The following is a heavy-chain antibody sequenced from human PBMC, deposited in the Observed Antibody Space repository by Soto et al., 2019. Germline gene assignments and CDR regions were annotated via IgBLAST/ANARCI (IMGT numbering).Heavy chain of an antibody. J-gene: IGHJ4*02. Sequence: QVQLVESGGGVVQPGRSLRLSCAASGFTFSSYGIHWVRQAPGKGLEWVAVISYDGSNKYYADSVKGRFTISRDNSKNTLYLQMNSLRAEDTAVYYCAKEFGYNYGSGFDYWGQGTLVTVSS. CDR3: AKEFGYNYGSGFDY. CDR2: ISYDGSNK. CDR1: GFTFSSYG. D-gene: IGHD5-18*01. V-gene: IGHV3-30*18.